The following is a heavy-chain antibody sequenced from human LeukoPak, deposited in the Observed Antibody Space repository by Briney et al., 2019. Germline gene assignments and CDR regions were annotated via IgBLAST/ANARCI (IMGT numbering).Heavy chain of an antibody. CDR1: GYTFTGYY. J-gene: IGHJ4*02. Sequence: ASVKVSCKASGYTFTGYYMHWVRQAPGQGLEWMGWINPNSGGTNYAQKFQGRVTMTRATSISTAYMDLSSLRSEDTAVYYCATVVGSGRYGAIFDYWGQGTLVTVSS. V-gene: IGHV1-2*02. CDR3: ATVVGSGRYGAIFDY. CDR2: INPNSGGT. D-gene: IGHD2-15*01.